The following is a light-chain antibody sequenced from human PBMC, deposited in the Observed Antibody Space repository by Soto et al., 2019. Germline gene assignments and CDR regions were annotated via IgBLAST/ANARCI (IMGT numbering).Light chain of an antibody. CDR2: GAS. Sequence: EIVLTLYTGTQCLAAEESRTRWSPYRQSDPSKYLAWYQQKPGQAPRLLIYGASSRATGIPDRFSGSGSGTDFTLACSRREPEDPALQSWKLYGDSPIDFGQGTQLEIK. CDR3: KLYGDSPID. J-gene: IGKJ5*01. V-gene: IGKV3-20*01. CDR1: QSDPSKY.